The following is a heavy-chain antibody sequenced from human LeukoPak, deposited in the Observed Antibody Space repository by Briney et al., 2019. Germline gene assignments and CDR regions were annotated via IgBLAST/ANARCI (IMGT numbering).Heavy chain of an antibody. V-gene: IGHV3-15*01. Sequence: GGSLRLSCAASGFTFSNAWMSWVRQAPGKGLEWVGRIKSKTDGGTPDYAAPVKGRFTISRDDSKNTLYLQMNSLKTEDTAVYYCTGVSRSSWYDYWGQRTVVSVSS. CDR1: GFTFSNAW. CDR3: TGVSRSSWYDY. D-gene: IGHD6-13*01. CDR2: IKSKTDGGTP. J-gene: IGHJ4*02.